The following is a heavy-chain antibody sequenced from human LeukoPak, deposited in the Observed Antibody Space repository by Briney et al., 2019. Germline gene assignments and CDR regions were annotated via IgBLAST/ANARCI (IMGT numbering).Heavy chain of an antibody. D-gene: IGHD4-17*01. V-gene: IGHV5-51*01. CDR1: GYSFTSYW. Sequence: KRGESLKISCKGSGYSFTSYWIGWVRQMPGKGLGWMGIIYPGDSDTRYSPSFQGQVTISADKSISTAYLQWSSLKASDTAMYYCARGAYGDYVLSQGWFDPWGQGTLVTVSS. CDR2: IYPGDSDT. CDR3: ARGAYGDYVLSQGWFDP. J-gene: IGHJ5*02.